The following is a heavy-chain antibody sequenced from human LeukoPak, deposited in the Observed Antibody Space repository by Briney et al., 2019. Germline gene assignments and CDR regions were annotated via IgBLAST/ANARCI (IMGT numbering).Heavy chain of an antibody. Sequence: QPGGSLRLSCAASGFIFSDHYMDWVRQAPGKGLEWVGRIRNKARGYTTEYAASVKGRFTLSRDDSKHSLYLQMNSLKTEDTAVHYCAREWPVVVAATRQDAFDIWGQGTMVTVSS. D-gene: IGHD2-15*01. CDR2: IRNKARGYTT. CDR1: GFIFSDHY. CDR3: AREWPVVVAATRQDAFDI. V-gene: IGHV3-72*01. J-gene: IGHJ3*02.